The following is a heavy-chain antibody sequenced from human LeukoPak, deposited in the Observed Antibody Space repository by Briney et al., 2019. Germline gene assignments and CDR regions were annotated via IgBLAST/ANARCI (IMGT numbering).Heavy chain of an antibody. D-gene: IGHD4/OR15-4a*01. CDR2: ISGSGGST. V-gene: IGHV3-23*01. Sequence: GGSLRLSCAASGFTFSDYYVSWIRQAPGKGLEWVSAISGSGGSTYYADSVKGRFTISRDNSKNTLYLQMNSLRAEDTAVYYCAKGHDYGADYFDYWGQGTLVTVSS. CDR3: AKGHDYGADYFDY. CDR1: GFTFSDYY. J-gene: IGHJ4*02.